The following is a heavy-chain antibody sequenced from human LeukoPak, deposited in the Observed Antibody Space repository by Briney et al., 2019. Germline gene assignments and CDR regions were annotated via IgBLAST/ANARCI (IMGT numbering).Heavy chain of an antibody. CDR1: SGSISSYY. J-gene: IGHJ6*02. D-gene: IGHD3-10*01. Sequence: SETLSLTCTVSSGSISSYYWSWIRQPPGKGLEWIGYVHHSGSTNYNPSLRSRVTMSIDTSKNQFSLKLNSVTAADTAVYYCASLDIWFGALGGMDFWAQGTTVTVSS. CDR2: VHHSGST. CDR3: ASLDIWFGALGGMDF. V-gene: IGHV4-59*01.